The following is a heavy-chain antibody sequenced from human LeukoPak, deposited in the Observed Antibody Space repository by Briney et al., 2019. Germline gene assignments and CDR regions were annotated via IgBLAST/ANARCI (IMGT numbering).Heavy chain of an antibody. J-gene: IGHJ4*02. D-gene: IGHD1-1*01. CDR2: IFYSGST. CDR1: IDSISSYY. V-gene: IGHV4-59*01. CDR3: AGSYNWSDVFDY. Sequence: SETLSLTCTVSIDSISSYYWSWIRQPPGKGLEWVGYIFYSGSTNYNPSLKSRVTISVDTSKNQLSLKLNSVTAADTAVYYCAGSYNWSDVFDYWGPGTLVTVSS.